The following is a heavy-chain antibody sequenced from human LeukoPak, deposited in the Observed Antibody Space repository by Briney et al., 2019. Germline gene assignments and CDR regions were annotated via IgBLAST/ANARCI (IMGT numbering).Heavy chain of an antibody. V-gene: IGHV3-23*01. D-gene: IGHD1-14*01. CDR2: ITGSGATA. CDR1: GFTFSGHG. Sequence: EGSLRLSCAASGFTFSGHGMNWVRQAPGKGLEWVSGITGSGATAYYADSVKGRFTISRDNSKNTLYLQMNSLKTEDTAVYYCTGRGDGWFDPWGQGTLVTVSS. CDR3: TGRGDGWFDP. J-gene: IGHJ5*02.